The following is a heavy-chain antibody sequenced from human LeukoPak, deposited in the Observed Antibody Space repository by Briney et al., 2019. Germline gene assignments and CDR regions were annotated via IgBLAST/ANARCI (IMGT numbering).Heavy chain of an antibody. J-gene: IGHJ4*02. D-gene: IGHD3/OR15-3a*01. CDR2: ISGSSTYI. Sequence: PGGSLRLSCAGSGFSFSYYSMNWLRQAPGKALGWVASISGSSTYIFYADSVKGRFTISRDDAKNSVYLQMNSLRAEDTAVYYCARFETRGTGDFDNWGQGTLVTVSS. V-gene: IGHV3-21*01. CDR1: GFSFSYYS. CDR3: ARFETRGTGDFDN.